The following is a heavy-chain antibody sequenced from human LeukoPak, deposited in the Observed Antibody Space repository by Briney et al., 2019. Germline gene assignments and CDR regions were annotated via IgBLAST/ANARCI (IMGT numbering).Heavy chain of an antibody. D-gene: IGHD1-26*01. Sequence: PSETLSLTCAVSGYSISSGYYWGWIRQPPGKGLEWIGSIYYSGSTYYNPSLKSRVTISVDTSKNQFSLKLSSVTAADTAVYYCARIVGSAWLRPYYFDYWGQGTLVTVSS. CDR2: IYYSGST. CDR1: GYSISSGYY. V-gene: IGHV4-38-2*01. J-gene: IGHJ4*02. CDR3: ARIVGSAWLRPYYFDY.